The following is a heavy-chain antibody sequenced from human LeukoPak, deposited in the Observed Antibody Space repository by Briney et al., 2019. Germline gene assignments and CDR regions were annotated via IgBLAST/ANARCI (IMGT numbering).Heavy chain of an antibody. J-gene: IGHJ4*02. CDR1: GGSFSGYY. CDR3: AKSTPPQGIWGMTTVTPFDY. V-gene: IGHV4-34*01. Sequence: SETLSLTCAVYGGSFSGYYWSWIRQPPGKGLEWIGEINHSGSTNYNPSLKSRVTISVDTSKNQFSLKLSSVTAADTAVYYCAKSTPPQGIWGMTTVTPFDYWGQGTLVTVSS. D-gene: IGHD4-17*01. CDR2: INHSGST.